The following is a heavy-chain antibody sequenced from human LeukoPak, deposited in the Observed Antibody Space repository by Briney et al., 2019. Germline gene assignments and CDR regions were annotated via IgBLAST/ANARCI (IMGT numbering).Heavy chain of an antibody. CDR3: ARVSSDSSGYYPYYFDY. V-gene: IGHV1-69*04. J-gene: IGHJ4*02. D-gene: IGHD3-22*01. CDR2: IIPIFGIA. CDR1: GGTFSSYA. Sequence: ASVKVSCKASGGTFSSYAISWVRQAPGQGLGWMGRIIPIFGIANYAQKFQGRVTITADKSTSTAHMELSSLRSEDTAVYYCARVSSDSSGYYPYYFDYWGQGTLVTVSS.